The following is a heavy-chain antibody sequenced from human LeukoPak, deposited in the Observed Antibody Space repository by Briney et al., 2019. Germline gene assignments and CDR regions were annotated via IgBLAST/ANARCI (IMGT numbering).Heavy chain of an antibody. CDR3: AGSSARTAIDS. CDR2: IYPGDSDT. Sequence: GESLNTHCQGSGYSFSSYWIPWVREMPGKGLEWMGIIYPGDSDTRYSPSFQGQFTISADKSISTAYLQWSSLKASDSAIYYCAGSSARTAIDSWGQGTLVTVSS. D-gene: IGHD6-6*01. V-gene: IGHV5-51*01. J-gene: IGHJ4*02. CDR1: GYSFSSYW.